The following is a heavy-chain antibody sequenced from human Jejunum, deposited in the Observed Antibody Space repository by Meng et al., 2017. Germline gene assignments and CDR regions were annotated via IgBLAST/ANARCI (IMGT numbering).Heavy chain of an antibody. CDR1: GYTFTNYG. CDR3: TRGGMTSETTFFLH. J-gene: IGHJ4*02. CDR2: ISADNGNA. D-gene: IGHD3-3*02. Sequence: VPLGESGAEGKKAGASVKVSCKASGYTFTNYGINWVRQAPGQGLEWMAWISADNGNAKYAQNLQDRVTLTTETSTTTAYMELRNLRSDDTAVYYCTRGGMTSETTFFLHWGQGTLVTVSS. V-gene: IGHV1-18*01.